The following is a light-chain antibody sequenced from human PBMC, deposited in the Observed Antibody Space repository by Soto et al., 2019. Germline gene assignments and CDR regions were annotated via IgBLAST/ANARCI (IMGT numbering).Light chain of an antibody. J-gene: IGKJ1*01. CDR2: GAS. Sequence: IVLTQSPGTLSLSPGERATLSCRASQSVSSSYLAWYQQKPGQAPRLLIYGASSRATGIPDRFSGSGSGTDFTLTISRLEPEDFATYYCQQSYSTPWTFGPGTKVDIK. CDR1: QSVSSSY. V-gene: IGKV3-20*01. CDR3: QQSYSTPWT.